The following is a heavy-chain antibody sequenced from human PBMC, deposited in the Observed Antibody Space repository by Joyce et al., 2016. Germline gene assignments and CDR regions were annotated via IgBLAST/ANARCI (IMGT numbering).Heavy chain of an antibody. V-gene: IGHV4-39*01. D-gene: IGHD2-15*01. CDR2: IHTWWHT. Sequence: HLQLQESGPGLVKPTETLSLTCTVSGGSTRTMYYLCDWVRRPAGTALVWLDNIHTWWHTYYNPSFKSGVTMSIDSSKHQFSLNLISVTAADTAVYYCAAPYVARWSQPPDYWGRGTLVTVSS. J-gene: IGHJ4*02. CDR3: AAPYVARWSQPPDY. CDR1: GGSTRTMYYL.